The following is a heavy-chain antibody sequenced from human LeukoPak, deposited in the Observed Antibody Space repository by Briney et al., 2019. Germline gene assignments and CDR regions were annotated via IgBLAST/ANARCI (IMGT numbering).Heavy chain of an antibody. CDR2: IAYDGSNK. CDR1: GFTFSSYA. CDR3: ARDRYYYDSSGYYLDY. Sequence: GGSLRLSCAASGFTFSSYAMHWVRQAPGKGLEWVAVIAYDGSNKYYADSVKGRFTISRDNSKNTLYLQMNSLRAEDTAVYYCARDRYYYDSSGYYLDYWGQGTLVTVSS. D-gene: IGHD3-22*01. V-gene: IGHV3-30*04. J-gene: IGHJ4*02.